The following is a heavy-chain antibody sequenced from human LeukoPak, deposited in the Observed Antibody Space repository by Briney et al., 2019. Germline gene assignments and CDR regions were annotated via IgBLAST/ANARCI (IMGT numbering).Heavy chain of an antibody. Sequence: GASVKVSCKASGYTFTSYGISWVRQAPGQGLEWMGWISAYNGNTNYAQKLQGRVTMTTDTSTSTAYMELRSLRSDDTAVYYCAREPTPTRYYYDSSGYYGMDVWGQGTTVTVSS. CDR2: ISAYNGNT. CDR1: GYTFTSYG. CDR3: AREPTPTRYYYDSSGYYGMDV. D-gene: IGHD3-22*01. J-gene: IGHJ6*02. V-gene: IGHV1-18*01.